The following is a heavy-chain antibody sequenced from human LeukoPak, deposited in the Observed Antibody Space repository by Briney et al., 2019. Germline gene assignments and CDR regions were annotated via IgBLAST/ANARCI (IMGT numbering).Heavy chain of an antibody. CDR2: MNPNSGNT. V-gene: IGHV1-8*03. D-gene: IGHD5-24*01. CDR3: ARVKPWDGYNPYYFDY. J-gene: IGHJ4*02. CDR1: GYTFTSYD. Sequence: GASVKVSCKASGYTFTSYDINWVRQATGQGLEWMGWMNPNSGNTGYAQKFQGRVTTTRNTSISTAYMELSSLRSEDTAVYYCARVKPWDGYNPYYFDYWGQGTLVTVSS.